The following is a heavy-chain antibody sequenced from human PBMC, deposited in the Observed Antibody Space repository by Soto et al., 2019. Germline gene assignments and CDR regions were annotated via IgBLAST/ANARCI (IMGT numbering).Heavy chain of an antibody. D-gene: IGHD1-26*01. CDR1: GASLLSSY. CDR2: IFSSGRT. J-gene: IGHJ4*02. V-gene: IGHV4-4*07. Sequence: VQLQESGPGLVKPSETLSLSCTVSGASLLSSYWSWVRQPAGKGLEWIGHIFSSGRTSDNPSLKNRLTLSIDTSKNLFSINLSSVTAADTAVYYCAKGWDEKYFDSWGQGSLVTVSS. CDR3: AKGWDEKYFDS.